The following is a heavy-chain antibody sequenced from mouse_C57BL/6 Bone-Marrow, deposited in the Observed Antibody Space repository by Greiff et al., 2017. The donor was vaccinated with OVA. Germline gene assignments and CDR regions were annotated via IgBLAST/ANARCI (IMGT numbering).Heavy chain of an antibody. J-gene: IGHJ1*03. CDR2: IDPSDSYT. D-gene: IGHD2-1*01. CDR3: AREGYYGNYAWYFDV. CDR1: GYTFPSYW. Sequence: VQLQQPGAELVKPGASVKLSCKASGYTFPSYWLQWVKQRPGQGLEWIGEIDPSDSYTNYNQKFKGKATLTVDTSSSTAYMQLSSLTSEDSAVYYCAREGYYGNYAWYFDVWGTGTTVTVSS. V-gene: IGHV1-50*01.